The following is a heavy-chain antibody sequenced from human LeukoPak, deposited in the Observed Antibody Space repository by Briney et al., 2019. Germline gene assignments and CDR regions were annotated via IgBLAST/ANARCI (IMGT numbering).Heavy chain of an antibody. D-gene: IGHD3-10*01. Sequence: GRSLILSCASSGFTFSSYGMQWGRQAPGKGLEWVAVISYDGSNKYDEYSVKVRFTTTRDNSKTTLYLQMNSLRAEDTAVYYCAKDRRYYGSGSYMDYWGQGTLVAVSS. CDR3: AKDRRYYGSGSYMDY. CDR1: GFTFSSYG. CDR2: ISYDGSNK. V-gene: IGHV3-30*18. J-gene: IGHJ4*02.